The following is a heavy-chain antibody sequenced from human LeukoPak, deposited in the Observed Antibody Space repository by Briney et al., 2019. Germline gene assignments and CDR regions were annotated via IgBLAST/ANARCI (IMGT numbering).Heavy chain of an antibody. CDR3: VRDWNGDYFDC. D-gene: IGHD1-1*01. V-gene: IGHV4-61*02. Sequence: SETLSLTCTVSGDSISSGRYYWTWLRQPAGKALEWIGRIHTSGDTNYSPSLKSRVTMSRDTSKNQFSLRLTSVAAADTAVYYCVRDWNGDYFDCWGQGTLVSVSS. J-gene: IGHJ4*02. CDR2: IHTSGDT. CDR1: GDSISSGRYY.